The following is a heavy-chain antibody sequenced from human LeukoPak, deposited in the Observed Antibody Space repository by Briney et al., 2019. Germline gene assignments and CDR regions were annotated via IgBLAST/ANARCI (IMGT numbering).Heavy chain of an antibody. CDR2: INHSGST. CDR3: ARVAFLEWYQNWFDP. D-gene: IGHD3-3*02. CDR1: GGFFSGYY. J-gene: IGHJ5*02. V-gene: IGHV4-34*01. Sequence: SETLSLTCAVYGGFFSGYYWSWIRQPPGKGLEWIGEINHSGSTNYNPSLKSRVTISVDTSKNQFSLKLSSVTAADTAVYYCARVAFLEWYQNWFDPWGQGTLVTVSS.